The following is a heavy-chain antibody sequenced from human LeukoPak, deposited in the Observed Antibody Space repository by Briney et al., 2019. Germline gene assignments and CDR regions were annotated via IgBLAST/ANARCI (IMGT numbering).Heavy chain of an antibody. CDR2: INHSGST. J-gene: IGHJ5*02. CDR3: AREADYYGRGWFDP. D-gene: IGHD3-10*01. Sequence: PSETLSLTCAVYGGSFTGYYWNWIRQPPGKGLEWIGEINHSGSTNYNPSLKSRVTISADTSKNLFSLMLTSVTAADTAVYYCAREADYYGRGWFDPWGQGTPVTVSS. V-gene: IGHV4-34*01. CDR1: GGSFTGYY.